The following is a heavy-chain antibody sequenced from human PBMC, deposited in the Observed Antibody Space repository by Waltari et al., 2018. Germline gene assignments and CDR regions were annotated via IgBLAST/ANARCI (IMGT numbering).Heavy chain of an antibody. CDR3: ARDDRDGLPDYFDF. Sequence: QVQLVESGGGVVQPGRSLRLSCAASGFPFSTYTRHWVRQAPGKGLEWVAVTSHDESHKYYADSVKGRFTISKDNSKNTLYLQMNSLSTEDTAMYYCARDDRDGLPDYFDFWGQGTLVTVSS. CDR1: GFPFSTYT. D-gene: IGHD2-8*01. CDR2: TSHDESHK. V-gene: IGHV3-30*01. J-gene: IGHJ4*02.